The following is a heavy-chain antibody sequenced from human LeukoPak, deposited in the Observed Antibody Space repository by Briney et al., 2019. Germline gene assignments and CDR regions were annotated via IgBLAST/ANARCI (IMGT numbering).Heavy chain of an antibody. CDR2: ISSSSTYI. D-gene: IGHD6-19*01. V-gene: IGHV3-21*01. J-gene: IGHJ4*02. Sequence: SAGSLRLSCAASGFTFSSYSMDWVRQAPGKGLEWVSSISSSSTYIYYADSLKGRFTISRDNAKNSRYLQMSSLRAEGTAVYYCARGSAWNYYLHCWGQGTLVTVSS. CDR1: GFTFSSYS. CDR3: ARGSAWNYYLHC.